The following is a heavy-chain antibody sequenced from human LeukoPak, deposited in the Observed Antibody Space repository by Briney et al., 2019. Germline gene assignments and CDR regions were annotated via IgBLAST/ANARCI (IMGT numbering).Heavy chain of an antibody. D-gene: IGHD5-24*01. CDR1: GSTFGSYS. CDR2: ISSSSSTI. V-gene: IGHV3-48*01. J-gene: IGHJ3*02. CDR3: ALLTGMATTSNAFDI. Sequence: SGGSLRLSCAASGSTFGSYSMNWVRQAPGKGLEWVSYISSSSSTIYYADSVKGRFTISRDNAKNSLYLQMNSLRAEDTAVYYCALLTGMATTSNAFDIWGQGTMVTVSS.